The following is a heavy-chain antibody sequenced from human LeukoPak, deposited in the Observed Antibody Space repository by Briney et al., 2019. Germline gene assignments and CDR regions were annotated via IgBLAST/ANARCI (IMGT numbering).Heavy chain of an antibody. CDR2: ISIGSSYT. D-gene: IGHD3-16*01. CDR3: ARGHYELWF. Sequence: PGGSLRLSCAASGLTFSDYYMSWIRQAPGKGLEWASYISIGSSYTNYADSVKGRFTISRDDAKNSLYLQMNSLRAEDTAVYYCARGHYELWFWGQGTLVTVSS. V-gene: IGHV3-11*06. J-gene: IGHJ1*01. CDR1: GLTFSDYY.